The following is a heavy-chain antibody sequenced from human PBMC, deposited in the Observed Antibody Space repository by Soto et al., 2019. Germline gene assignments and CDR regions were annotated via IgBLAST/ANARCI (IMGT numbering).Heavy chain of an antibody. Sequence: GGSLRLSCAASRFTFSSYGMHWVRQAPGKGLEWVAVISYDGSNKYYADSVKGRFTISRDNSKNTLYLQMNSLRAEDTAVYYCAKDLADPITMIVVVNGMDIWGQGTTVTVSS. D-gene: IGHD3-22*01. V-gene: IGHV3-30*18. J-gene: IGHJ6*02. CDR1: RFTFSSYG. CDR3: AKDLADPITMIVVVNGMDI. CDR2: ISYDGSNK.